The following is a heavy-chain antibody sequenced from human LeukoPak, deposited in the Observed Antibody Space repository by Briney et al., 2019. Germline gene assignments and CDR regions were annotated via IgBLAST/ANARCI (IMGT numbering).Heavy chain of an antibody. Sequence: PGGSLTLSCAASGFTFSSYSMNRVRQAPGKGLEWVSYISSSSSTIYYADSVKGRFNISRDNAKNSLYLQMNSLRAENTAVYYCARDPQLAPRGAFDIWGQGTMVTVSS. V-gene: IGHV3-48*01. CDR2: ISSSSSTI. CDR1: GFTFSSYS. D-gene: IGHD6-13*01. J-gene: IGHJ3*02. CDR3: ARDPQLAPRGAFDI.